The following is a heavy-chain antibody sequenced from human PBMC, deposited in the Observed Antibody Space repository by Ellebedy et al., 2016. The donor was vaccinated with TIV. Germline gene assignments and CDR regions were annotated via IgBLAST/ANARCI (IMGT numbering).Heavy chain of an antibody. J-gene: IGHJ4*02. D-gene: IGHD3-9*01. CDR1: GFSFSTYG. V-gene: IGHV3-33*01. CDR3: AREQSPYYEILTGSFDY. Sequence: GESLKISCAASGFSFSTYGMHWVRQAPGQGLEWVAVIWYDGFNKDYADSVKGRFTISRGNSKSTLYLEMKSLRVEDTAVYYCAREQSPYYEILTGSFDYWGQGALVTVSS. CDR2: IWYDGFNK.